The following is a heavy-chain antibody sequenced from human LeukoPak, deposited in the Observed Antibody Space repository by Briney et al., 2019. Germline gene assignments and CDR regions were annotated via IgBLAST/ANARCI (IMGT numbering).Heavy chain of an antibody. CDR3: ASYGETSSWSV. D-gene: IGHD6-13*01. Sequence: GGSLRLSCAASGFTFSSYEMNWVRQAPGKGLEWVSYISSSGSTIYYADSVKGRFTISRDNAKNSLYLQMSSLRAEDTAVYYCASYGETSSWSVWGQGTLVTVSS. CDR2: ISSSGSTI. V-gene: IGHV3-48*03. CDR1: GFTFSSYE. J-gene: IGHJ4*02.